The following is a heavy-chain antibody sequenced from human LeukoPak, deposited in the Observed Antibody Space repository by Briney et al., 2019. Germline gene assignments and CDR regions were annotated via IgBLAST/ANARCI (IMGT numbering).Heavy chain of an antibody. CDR1: GYTFTGYY. V-gene: IGHV1-2*04. J-gene: IGHJ5*02. CDR3: VKDGTSSYIGGQNWFDP. Sequence: ASVKVSCKASGYTFTGYYMHWVRQAPGQGLEWMGWINPNSGGTNYAQKFQGWVTMTRDTSISTAYMELSRLRSDDTAVYYCVKDGTSSYIGGQNWFDPWGQGTLVTVSS. D-gene: IGHD2-2*01. CDR2: INPNSGGT.